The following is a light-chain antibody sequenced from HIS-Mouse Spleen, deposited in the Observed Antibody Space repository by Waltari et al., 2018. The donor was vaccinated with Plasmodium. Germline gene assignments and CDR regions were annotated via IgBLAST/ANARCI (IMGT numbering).Light chain of an antibody. J-gene: IGKJ2*01. CDR3: QQYNNWPMYT. CDR1: QSVSSN. CDR2: GAS. Sequence: EIVMTQSPATLSVSPGERATLSCRASQSVSSNLAWYHQKPGQAPRRLIYGASTRATGIPASFSGSGSGTEFTLTISSLQSEDFAVYYCQQYNNWPMYTFGQGTKLEIK. V-gene: IGKV3-15*01.